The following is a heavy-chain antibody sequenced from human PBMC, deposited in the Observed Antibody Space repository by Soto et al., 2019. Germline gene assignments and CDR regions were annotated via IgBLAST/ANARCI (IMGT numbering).Heavy chain of an antibody. Sequence: QAQVVESGGGVVQPGGSLRLSCVASGFAFRSHGMHWARQAPGKGPEWVAGISFDGSRRNYAVSVKGRFTISRVTSTNTLYLAMTSLRGEETAVYYCARDVRPRYSDSRDSWGRGTQVIVSS. V-gene: IGHV3-30*03. CDR1: GFAFRSHG. CDR2: ISFDGSRR. J-gene: IGHJ5*01. D-gene: IGHD4-17*01. CDR3: ARDVRPRYSDSRDS.